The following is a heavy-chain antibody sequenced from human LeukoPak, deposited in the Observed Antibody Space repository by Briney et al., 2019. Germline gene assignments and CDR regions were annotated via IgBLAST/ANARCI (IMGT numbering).Heavy chain of an antibody. CDR1: GFTFSSYS. Sequence: GGSLRLSCAASGFTFSSYSMNWVRQAPGKGLEWVSSISSSSSYIYYADSVRGRFTISRDNAKNSLYLQMNSLRAEDTAVSYCARPGPYCSSTSCPSFDYWGQGTLVTVSS. CDR2: ISSSSSYI. J-gene: IGHJ4*02. CDR3: ARPGPYCSSTSCPSFDY. D-gene: IGHD2-2*01. V-gene: IGHV3-21*01.